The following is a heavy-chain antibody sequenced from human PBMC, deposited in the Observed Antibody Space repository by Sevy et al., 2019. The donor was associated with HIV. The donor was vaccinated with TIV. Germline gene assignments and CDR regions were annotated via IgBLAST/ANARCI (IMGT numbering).Heavy chain of an antibody. D-gene: IGHD2-2*01. V-gene: IGHV4-59*01. CDR2: IYYSGST. CDR3: ARVPCSSTSCYGYYFDY. J-gene: IGHJ4*02. CDR1: GGSISGYY. Sequence: SETLSLTCTVSGGSISGYYWSWIRQPPGKGLEWIGYIYYSGSTDYNPSLKSRVTISVDTSKNQFSLKLGSVTAADTAVYYCARVPCSSTSCYGYYFDYWGQGTLVTVSS.